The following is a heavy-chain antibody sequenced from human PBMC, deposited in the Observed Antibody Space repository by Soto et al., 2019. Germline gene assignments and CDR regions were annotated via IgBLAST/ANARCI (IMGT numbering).Heavy chain of an antibody. D-gene: IGHD3-10*01. CDR3: TTALIQVRELLVTNRFDY. V-gene: IGHV3-15*01. CDR2: IKSKTDGGTT. CDR1: GFTFSNAW. Sequence: GGSLRLSCAASGFTFSNAWMSWVRQAPGKGLEWVGRIKSKTDGGTTDYAAPVKGRFTISRDDSKNTLYLQMNSLKTEDTAVYYCTTALIQVRELLVTNRFDYWGQGTLVTVSS. J-gene: IGHJ4*02.